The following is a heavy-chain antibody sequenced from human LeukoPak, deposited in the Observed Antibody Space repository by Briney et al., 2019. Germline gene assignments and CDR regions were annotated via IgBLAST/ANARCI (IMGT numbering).Heavy chain of an antibody. CDR2: IGPTGSDR. Sequence: GGSLRLSCTASGLTFSTSGFNWVRQAPGKGLEWVASIGPTGSDRYHADSIKGRFTISRDNANNFLYLQMNSLRAEDTAVYYCATETNGRHYDYWGQGTLLTVSS. CDR3: ATETNGRHYDY. CDR1: GLTFSTSG. J-gene: IGHJ4*02. D-gene: IGHD1-14*01. V-gene: IGHV3-21*06.